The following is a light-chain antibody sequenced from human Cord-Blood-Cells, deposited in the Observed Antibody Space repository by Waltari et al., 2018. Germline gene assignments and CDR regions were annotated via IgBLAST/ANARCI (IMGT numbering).Light chain of an antibody. Sequence: DIQLTQSPSSLSASVGDRVTITCRASQSMSSYLNWYQQKPGKAPKLLIYAASSLQSGVPSRFSGSGSGTDFTLTISSLQPEDFATYCSQQSYSTPRTFGPGTKVDIK. CDR1: QSMSSY. CDR3: QQSYSTPRT. CDR2: AAS. V-gene: IGKV1-39*01. J-gene: IGKJ3*01.